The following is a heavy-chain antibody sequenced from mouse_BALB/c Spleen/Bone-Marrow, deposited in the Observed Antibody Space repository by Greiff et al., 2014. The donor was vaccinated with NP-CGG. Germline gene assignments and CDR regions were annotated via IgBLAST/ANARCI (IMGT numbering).Heavy chain of an antibody. Sequence: VQLVESGAELMKPGASVKISCKATGYTFSSYWIEWVNQRPGHGLEWIGEILPGSGTTHYNEKFKDKATFTADTSSNTAYMQXXXXXXEDSAVYYCARGGYDTSIFAYWGQGTLVTVSA. CDR2: ILPGSGTT. CDR1: GYTFSSYW. V-gene: IGHV1-9*01. D-gene: IGHD2-3*01. J-gene: IGHJ3*01. CDR3: ARGGYDTSIFAY.